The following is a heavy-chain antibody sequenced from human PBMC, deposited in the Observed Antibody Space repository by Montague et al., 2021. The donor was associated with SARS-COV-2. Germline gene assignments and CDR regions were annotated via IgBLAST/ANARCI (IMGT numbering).Heavy chain of an antibody. D-gene: IGHD1-26*01. CDR2: ISYDGSNK. CDR3: ARPRSGGYFSYFDY. V-gene: IGHV3-30-3*01. Sequence: SLRLSCAASGFTFSSYAMHWVRQAPGKGLEWVAVISYDGSNKYYADSVKGRFTISRDNSKNTLYLQMNSLRAEDTAVYYCARPRSGGYFSYFDYWGQGTLVTVSS. J-gene: IGHJ4*02. CDR1: GFTFSSYA.